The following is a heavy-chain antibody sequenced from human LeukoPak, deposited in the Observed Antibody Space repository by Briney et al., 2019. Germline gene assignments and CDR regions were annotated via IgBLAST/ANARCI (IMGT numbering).Heavy chain of an antibody. CDR2: ISSSGSII. Sequence: PGRSLRLSCAASGFTFSDYYMSWIRHAPGKGLEWVSYISSSGSIIYYADSVKGRFTISRDNAKNSLYLQMNSLRAEDTAVYYCAREDSSGYYWAVDYWGEGTLVTVSS. CDR1: GFTFSDYY. D-gene: IGHD3-22*01. CDR3: AREDSSGYYWAVDY. V-gene: IGHV3-11*01. J-gene: IGHJ4*02.